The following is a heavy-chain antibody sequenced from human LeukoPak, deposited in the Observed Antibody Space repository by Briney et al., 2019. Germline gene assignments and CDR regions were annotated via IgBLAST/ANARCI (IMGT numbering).Heavy chain of an antibody. J-gene: IGHJ4*02. CDR3: ASIAARRSGGY. Sequence: SETLSLTCAVYGGSFSGYYWSWIRQPPGKGLEWIREINHSGSTNYNPSLKSRVTISVDTSKNQFSLKLSSMTAADTAVYYCASIAARRSGGYWGQGTLVTVSS. CDR2: INHSGST. V-gene: IGHV4-34*01. D-gene: IGHD6-6*01. CDR1: GGSFSGYY.